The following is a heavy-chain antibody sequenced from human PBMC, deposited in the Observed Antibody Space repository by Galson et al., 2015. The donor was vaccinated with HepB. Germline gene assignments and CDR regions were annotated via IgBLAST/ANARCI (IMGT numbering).Heavy chain of an antibody. CDR1: GYTFTRYD. Sequence: SVKVSCKASGYTFTRYDINWVRQATGQGLEWMGWMNPNSGNTGYAQKFQGRVTMTRNTSISTAYMELSSLRSEDTAVYYCARGAGYDFWSGYSYYYYMDVWGKGTTVTVSS. V-gene: IGHV1-8*01. CDR3: ARGAGYDFWSGYSYYYYMDV. CDR2: MNPNSGNT. D-gene: IGHD3-3*01. J-gene: IGHJ6*03.